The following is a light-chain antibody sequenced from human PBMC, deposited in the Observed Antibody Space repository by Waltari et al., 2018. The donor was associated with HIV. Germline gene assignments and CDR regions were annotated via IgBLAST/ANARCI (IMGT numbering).Light chain of an antibody. J-gene: IGKJ1*01. V-gene: IGKV1-5*03. CDR3: QEYASFSRA. CDR2: QAS. CDR1: RSLSGW. Sequence: DIHMTQSPSTLSASVGDRVTISCRASRSLSGWLAWYQQKPGRAPKLLIFQASTLQSGVPSRFRGSESGTDFTLTISSLQPDDFATYYCQEYASFSRAFGQGTKVEVK.